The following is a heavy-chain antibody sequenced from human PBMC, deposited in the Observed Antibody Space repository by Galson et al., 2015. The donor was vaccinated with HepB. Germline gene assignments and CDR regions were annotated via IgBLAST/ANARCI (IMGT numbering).Heavy chain of an antibody. CDR2: ISAYNGNT. CDR3: ARLDDFWSGEEKESDY. V-gene: IGHV1-18*01. J-gene: IGHJ4*02. CDR1: GYTFTSYG. Sequence: SVKVSCKASGYTFTSYGISWVRQAPGQGLEWMGWISAYNGNTNYAQKLQGRVTMTTDTSTSTAYMELRSLRSDDTAVYYCARLDDFWSGEEKESDYWGQGTLVTVSS. D-gene: IGHD3-3*01.